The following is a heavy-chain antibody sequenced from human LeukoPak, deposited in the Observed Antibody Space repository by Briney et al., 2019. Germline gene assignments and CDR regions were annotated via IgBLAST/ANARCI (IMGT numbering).Heavy chain of an antibody. D-gene: IGHD2-15*01. CDR2: ISYDGINK. CDR3: ARLGLGPYYFDY. CDR1: GFTFSSYG. J-gene: IGHJ4*02. V-gene: IGHV3-30*03. Sequence: GGSLRLSCAASGFTFSSYGLHWVRQAPGKGLEWVAVISYDGINKYYADSVKGRFTISRDNAKNSLYLQMNSLRAEDTAVYYCARLGLGPYYFDYWGQGTLVTVSS.